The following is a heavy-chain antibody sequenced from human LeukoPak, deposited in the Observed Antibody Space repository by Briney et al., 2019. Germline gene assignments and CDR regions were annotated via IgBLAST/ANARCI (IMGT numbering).Heavy chain of an antibody. Sequence: GGSLRLSCAASGFTFSSYWMSWVRQAPGKGLEWVAVIWYDGSNKYYADSVKGRFTISRDNSKNTLYLQMNSLRAEDTAVYYCARGSRFGIVVVVAAGGMDVWGQGTTVTVSS. CDR1: GFTFSSYW. V-gene: IGHV3-33*08. CDR3: ARGSRFGIVVVVAAGGMDV. CDR2: IWYDGSNK. J-gene: IGHJ6*02. D-gene: IGHD2-15*01.